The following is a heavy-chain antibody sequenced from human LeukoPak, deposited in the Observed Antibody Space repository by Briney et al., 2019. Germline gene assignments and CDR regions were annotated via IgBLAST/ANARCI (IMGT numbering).Heavy chain of an antibody. CDR2: ISSSSSYI. CDR1: GFTSRRYS. D-gene: IGHD6-19*01. J-gene: IGHJ6*02. Sequence: GGSLRLSSAASGFTSRRYSMNWVREAPRKGLERVSSISSSSSYIYYADSVKGRFTISRDNAKNSLYLQMNSLRAEDTAAYYCARDLVAVNYYYGMDVWGQGTTVTVSS. CDR3: ARDLVAVNYYYGMDV. V-gene: IGHV3-21*01.